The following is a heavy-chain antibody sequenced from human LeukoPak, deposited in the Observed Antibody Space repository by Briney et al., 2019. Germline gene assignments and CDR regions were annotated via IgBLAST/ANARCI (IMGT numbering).Heavy chain of an antibody. J-gene: IGHJ5*02. V-gene: IGHV1-2*02. Sequence: GASVKVSCKASGYTFTDYYMHWVRQAPGQGLEWMGWINPNSGGTNYAQKFQGRVTMTRDTSISTAYMELSRLRSDDTAVYYCARDLLGPPFGVVIIAWGQGTLVTVSS. CDR1: GYTFTDYY. CDR2: INPNSGGT. CDR3: ARDLLGPPFGVVIIA. D-gene: IGHD3-3*01.